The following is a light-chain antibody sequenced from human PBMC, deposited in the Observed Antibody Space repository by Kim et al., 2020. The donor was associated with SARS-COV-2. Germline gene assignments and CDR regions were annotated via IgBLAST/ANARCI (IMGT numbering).Light chain of an antibody. CDR2: RAS. Sequence: SPEERATLSCRASRSVSDNFLAWYQQKPGQAPRLLTYRASNRATGIPDRFSGSGSGTDFSLTISRLDPEDFAVYYCQQYDISPYTFGQGTKLEI. CDR1: RSVSDNF. V-gene: IGKV3-20*01. CDR3: QQYDISPYT. J-gene: IGKJ2*01.